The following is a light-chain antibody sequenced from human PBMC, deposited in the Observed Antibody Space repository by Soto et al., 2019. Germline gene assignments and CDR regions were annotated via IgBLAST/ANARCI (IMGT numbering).Light chain of an antibody. V-gene: IGKV3-15*01. Sequence: ETVMTQSPATLSVSPGERATLSCRASQSARISLGWYQQKPGQAPRLLIYDVSTRATGVPARFSGSGSGTEFTLTISSPQSEDFAVYYCQQYNNWWTFGQGTKVGI. CDR2: DVS. J-gene: IGKJ1*01. CDR1: QSARIS. CDR3: QQYNNWWT.